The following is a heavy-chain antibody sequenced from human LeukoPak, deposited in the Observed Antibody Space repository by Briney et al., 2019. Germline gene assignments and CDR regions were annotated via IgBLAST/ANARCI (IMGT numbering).Heavy chain of an antibody. D-gene: IGHD2-8*01. J-gene: IGHJ5*02. Sequence: SVKVSCKAFGGTFSSYAISWVRQAPGQGLEWMGGIIPIFGTANYAQKFQGRVTITTDESTSTAYMELSSLRSEDTAMYYCARARVGDIVLMVYARWFDPWGQGTLVTVSS. CDR3: ARARVGDIVLMVYARWFDP. CDR1: GGTFSSYA. CDR2: IIPIFGTA. V-gene: IGHV1-69*05.